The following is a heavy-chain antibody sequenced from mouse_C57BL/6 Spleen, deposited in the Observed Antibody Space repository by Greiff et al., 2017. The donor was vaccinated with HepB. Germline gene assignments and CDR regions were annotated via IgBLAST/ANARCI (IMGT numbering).Heavy chain of an antibody. Sequence: EVKLMESGPGLVKPSQSLSLTCSVTGYSITSGYYWNWIRQFPGNKLEWMGYISYDGSNNYNPSLKNRISITRDTSKNQFFLKLNSVTTEDTATYYCASRGRYFDVWGTGTTVTVSS. CDR1: GYSITSGYY. J-gene: IGHJ1*03. CDR2: ISYDGSN. V-gene: IGHV3-6*01. CDR3: ASRGRYFDV.